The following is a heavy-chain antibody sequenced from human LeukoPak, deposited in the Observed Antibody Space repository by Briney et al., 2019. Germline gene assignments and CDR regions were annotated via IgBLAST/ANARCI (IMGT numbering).Heavy chain of an antibody. CDR3: ARGSYDSSGYPDAFGI. CDR2: IYPGDSDT. J-gene: IGHJ3*02. CDR1: GYSFTSYW. V-gene: IGHV5-51*01. Sequence: GESLKISCKGSGYSFTSYWIGWVRQMPGKGLEWMGIIYPGDSDTRYSPSFQGQVTISADKSISTAYLQWSSLKASDTAMYYCARGSYDSSGYPDAFGIWGQGTMVTVSS. D-gene: IGHD3-22*01.